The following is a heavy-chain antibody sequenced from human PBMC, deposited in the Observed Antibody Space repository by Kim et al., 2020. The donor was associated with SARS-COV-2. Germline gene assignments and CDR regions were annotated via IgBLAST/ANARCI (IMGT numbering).Heavy chain of an antibody. J-gene: IGHJ5*02. Sequence: SETLSLTCTVSGGSISSYYWSWIRQPPGKGLEWIGYIYYSGSTNYNPSLKSRVTISVDTSKNQFSLKLSSVTAADTAVYYCARDRPGIAAAGGWFDPWG. CDR2: IYYSGST. CDR3: ARDRPGIAAAGGWFDP. D-gene: IGHD6-13*01. CDR1: GGSISSYY. V-gene: IGHV4-59*13.